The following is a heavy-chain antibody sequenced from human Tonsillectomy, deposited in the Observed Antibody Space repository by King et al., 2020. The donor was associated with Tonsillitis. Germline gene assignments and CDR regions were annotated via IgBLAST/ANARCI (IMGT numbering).Heavy chain of an antibody. CDR1: GGTFSSYA. CDR2: IIPIFDTR. D-gene: IGHD2-2*03. Sequence: VQLVQSGAEVKKPGSSVKVSCKASGGTFSSYAISWVRQAPGQGLEWMGGIIPIFDTRNYAQKFRDRVTISADESTSTVYMELSSLKSEDAAVYYCARGGMDRNWFDPWGQGTRVTGS. V-gene: IGHV1-69*12. CDR3: ARGGMDRNWFDP. J-gene: IGHJ5*02.